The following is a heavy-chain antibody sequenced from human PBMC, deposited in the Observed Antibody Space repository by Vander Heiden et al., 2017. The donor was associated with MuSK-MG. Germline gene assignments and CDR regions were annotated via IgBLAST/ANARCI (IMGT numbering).Heavy chain of an antibody. CDR3: AREYGDYYYYYGMDV. CDR1: GLPFSSYS. V-gene: IGHV3-21*01. Sequence: VQLVESGLGLVKPGGSLRLSCSPSGLPFSSYSMNWVRQAPGKGMEWVSSISSSSSYIYYADSVKGRFTISRDNAKNSLYLQMNSLRAEDTAVYYCAREYGDYYYYYGMDVWGQGTTVTVSS. D-gene: IGHD4-17*01. J-gene: IGHJ6*02. CDR2: ISSSSSYI.